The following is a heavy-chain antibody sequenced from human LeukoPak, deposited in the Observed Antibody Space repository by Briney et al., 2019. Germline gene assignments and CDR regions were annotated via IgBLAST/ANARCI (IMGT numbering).Heavy chain of an antibody. CDR2: IYPGDSDT. V-gene: IGHV5-51*01. D-gene: IGHD3-10*01. CDR3: ARAYGSGSFDAFDI. CDR1: EYKFTNYW. Sequence: GESLKISCVASEYKFTNYWIGWVRQMSGKGREWMGVIYPGDSDTTYSPSFQGQVTISADKSISTAYLQWSSLRASDTAMYYCARAYGSGSFDAFDIWGQGTMVTVSS. J-gene: IGHJ3*02.